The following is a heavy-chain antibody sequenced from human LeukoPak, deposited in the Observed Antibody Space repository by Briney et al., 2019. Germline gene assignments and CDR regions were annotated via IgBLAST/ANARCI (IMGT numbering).Heavy chain of an antibody. CDR1: GGSISSSSYY. Sequence: SETPSLTCTVSGGSISSSSYYWGWIRQPPGKGLEWIGSIYYSGSTYYNPSLKSRVTISVDTSKNQFSLKLSSVIAADTAVYYCARQWLVPSGFDPWGQGTLVTVSS. J-gene: IGHJ5*02. V-gene: IGHV4-39*01. D-gene: IGHD6-19*01. CDR2: IYYSGST. CDR3: ARQWLVPSGFDP.